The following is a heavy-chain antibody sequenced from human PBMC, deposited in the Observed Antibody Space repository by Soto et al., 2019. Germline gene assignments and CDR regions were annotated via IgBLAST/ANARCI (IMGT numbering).Heavy chain of an antibody. J-gene: IGHJ5*02. CDR3: ARLGTPYYSSSWGNWFDP. D-gene: IGHD6-13*01. Sequence: QVQLVQAGAEVKKPGSSVKVSCKASGGTFSSYAISWVRQAPGQGLEWMGGIIPIFGTANYAQKFQGRVTIIADESTSTASMELSSLRAEDTAVYYCARLGTPYYSSSWGNWFDPWGQGTLVTVSS. V-gene: IGHV1-69*01. CDR1: GGTFSSYA. CDR2: IIPIFGTA.